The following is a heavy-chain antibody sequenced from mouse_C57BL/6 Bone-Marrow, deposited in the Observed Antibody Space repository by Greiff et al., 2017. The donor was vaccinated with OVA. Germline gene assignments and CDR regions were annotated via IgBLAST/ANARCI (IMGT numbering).Heavy chain of an antibody. J-gene: IGHJ2*01. D-gene: IGHD1-1*01. CDR1: GFTFSSYA. V-gene: IGHV5-4*03. Sequence: EVKLVESGGGLVKPGGSLKLSCAASGFTFSSYAMSWVRQTPEKRLEWVATISDGGSYTYYPDNVKGRFTISRANAKNNLYLQMSHLKSEDTAMYYCARGGSSYYFDYWGQGTTLTVSS. CDR3: ARGGSSYYFDY. CDR2: ISDGGSYT.